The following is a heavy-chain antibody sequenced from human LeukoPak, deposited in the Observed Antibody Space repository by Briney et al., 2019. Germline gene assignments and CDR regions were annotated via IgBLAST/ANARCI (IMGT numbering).Heavy chain of an antibody. CDR2: FDPENDET. J-gene: IGHJ6*02. CDR1: GYTLTELS. D-gene: IGHD6-19*01. Sequence: ASVKVSCKVSGYTLTELSMHWVRQAPGKGLEWMGGFDPENDETVYAQKFQGRVTMTEDISTDTAYMELSSLRSEDAAVYYCATAPRAASVAVALPDYYYYGMDVWGRGTTVTVSS. V-gene: IGHV1-24*01. CDR3: ATAPRAASVAVALPDYYYYGMDV.